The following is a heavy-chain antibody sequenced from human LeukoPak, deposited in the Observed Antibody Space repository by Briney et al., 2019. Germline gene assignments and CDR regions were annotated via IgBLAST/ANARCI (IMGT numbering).Heavy chain of an antibody. Sequence: PGESLRPSCATSGFTFSSYAMDWVRQAPGKGLEWVSSISSGGNHKYYGDSVWGRFTISSDDAKNSLYVEMNSLRAEDTAVYYCARDTRQTSVTNFDSWGQGTLVIVSS. J-gene: IGHJ4*02. CDR1: GFTFSSYA. V-gene: IGHV3-21*06. CDR2: ISSGGNHK. D-gene: IGHD4-17*01. CDR3: ARDTRQTSVTNFDS.